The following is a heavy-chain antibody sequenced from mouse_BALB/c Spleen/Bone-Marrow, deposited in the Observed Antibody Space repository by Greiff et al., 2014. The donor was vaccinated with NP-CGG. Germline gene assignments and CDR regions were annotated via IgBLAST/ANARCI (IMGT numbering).Heavy chain of an antibody. CDR3: AHDAPFTY. D-gene: IGHD2-3*01. CDR1: GFNIKDTF. V-gene: IGHV14-3*02. J-gene: IGHJ3*01. Sequence: VQLKQSGADLVKLGASVKLSCTTSGFNIKDTFMHWVKQRPEQGLEWIGRIDPASGNTKYDPKFQGKATITADTSSNKVSLQLSGLTSEDTAVYYCAHDAPFTYWGQGTLVTVSA. CDR2: IDPASGNT.